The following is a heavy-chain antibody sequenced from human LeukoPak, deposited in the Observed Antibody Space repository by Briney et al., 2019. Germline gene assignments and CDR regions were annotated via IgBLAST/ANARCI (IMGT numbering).Heavy chain of an antibody. V-gene: IGHV1-69*04. D-gene: IGHD6-6*01. CDR1: GGTFSSYA. Sequence: SVKVSCKASGGTFSSYAISWVRQAPGQGLEWMGRINPIFGIANYAQKFQGRVTITADKSTSTAYMELSSLRSEDTAVYYCARSRPYSSSSCAWFDPWGQGTLVTVSS. CDR2: INPIFGIA. CDR3: ARSRPYSSSSCAWFDP. J-gene: IGHJ5*02.